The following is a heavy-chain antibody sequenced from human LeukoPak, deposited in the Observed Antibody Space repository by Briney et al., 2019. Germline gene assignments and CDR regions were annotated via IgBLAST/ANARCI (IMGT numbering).Heavy chain of an antibody. CDR3: VAVPETDFWIGFYLDY. J-gene: IGHJ4*02. D-gene: IGHD3-3*01. V-gene: IGHV3-9*01. CDR1: GFTFSSYW. CDR2: ITWHSENI. Sequence: PGGSLRLSCAASGFTFSSYWMHWVRQAPGKGLEWVSGITWHSENIDYADSVKGRFTISRDNAKNSLYLQMNNLRAEDTALYFCVAVPETDFWIGFYLDYWGQGTLVTVSS.